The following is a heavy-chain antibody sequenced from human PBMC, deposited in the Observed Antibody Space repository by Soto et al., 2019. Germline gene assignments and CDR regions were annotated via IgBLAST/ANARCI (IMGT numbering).Heavy chain of an antibody. CDR3: VKRGRTWGASDS. J-gene: IGHJ3*01. D-gene: IGHD3-16*01. Sequence: VQLLESGGDLVQPGGCLRLSCVGSGFILNNYAMSWVRQAPGKGLEWVSTIGGTDGDSDGVPWYEDSVKGRFPISRDSSANTPFLHMDNFTAEASALYYCVKRGRTWGASDSWGQGTTVVVSS. V-gene: IGHV3-23*01. CDR1: GFILNNYA. CDR2: IGGTDGDSDGVP.